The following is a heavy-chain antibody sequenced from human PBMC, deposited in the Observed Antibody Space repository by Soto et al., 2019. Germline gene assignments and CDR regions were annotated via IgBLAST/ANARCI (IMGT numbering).Heavy chain of an antibody. CDR3: ARLMHGVLTGYSALYYFDY. CDR2: IYYSGST. D-gene: IGHD3-9*01. J-gene: IGHJ4*02. Sequence: SETLSLTCTVSGGSISSGDYYWSWIRQPPGKGLEWIGYIYYSGSTYYNPSLKSRVTISVDTSKNQFSLKLSSVTAADTAVYYCARLMHGVLTGYSALYYFDYWGQGTLVTVSS. V-gene: IGHV4-30-4*01. CDR1: GGSISSGDYY.